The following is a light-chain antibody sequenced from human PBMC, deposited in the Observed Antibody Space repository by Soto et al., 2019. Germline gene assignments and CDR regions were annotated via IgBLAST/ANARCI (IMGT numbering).Light chain of an antibody. J-gene: IGKJ1*01. CDR1: QIVTIDY. V-gene: IGKV3-20*01. Sequence: DIVLTQAPGTLSLSPGERVTLSCRASQIVTIDYLAWYHQAPGQAPRLLIYGAFNRATGISDRFSGSGSGTDLTLSISKLEPGDFGVYFCHQYGKSPRKFGKGTKVDI. CDR2: GAF. CDR3: HQYGKSPRK.